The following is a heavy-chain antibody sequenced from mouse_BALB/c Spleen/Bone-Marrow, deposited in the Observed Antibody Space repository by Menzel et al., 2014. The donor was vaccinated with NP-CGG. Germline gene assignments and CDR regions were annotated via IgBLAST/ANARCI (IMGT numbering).Heavy chain of an antibody. V-gene: IGHV1-66*01. J-gene: IGHJ4*01. Sequence: QVQLQQPGPELVKPGASVKISCKASGYSFTSYYIHRVKQRPGQGLEWIGWIFPGSGNTKYNEKFKGKATLTADTSSSTAYMQLSSLTSEDSAVYFCAKRDKYDDYAMDYWGQGTSVTVSS. CDR1: GYSFTSYY. CDR2: IFPGSGNT. CDR3: AKRDKYDDYAMDY. D-gene: IGHD2-14*01.